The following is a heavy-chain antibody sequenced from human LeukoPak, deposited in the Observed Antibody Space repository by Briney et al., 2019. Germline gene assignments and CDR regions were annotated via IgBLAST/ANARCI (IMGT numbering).Heavy chain of an antibody. CDR2: NSGSGGGT. Sequence: GGSLRLSCAASGFTFTTYAMSWVRQAPGKGLEWVSLNSGSGGGTYYADSVNGRFTISRDNSKNMVYLQVNSLRADDTAVYYCAKNRGAGSHFYYHMNVWGKGTTVTVSS. J-gene: IGHJ6*03. CDR3: AKNRGAGSHFYYHMNV. D-gene: IGHD1-26*01. V-gene: IGHV3-23*01. CDR1: GFTFTTYA.